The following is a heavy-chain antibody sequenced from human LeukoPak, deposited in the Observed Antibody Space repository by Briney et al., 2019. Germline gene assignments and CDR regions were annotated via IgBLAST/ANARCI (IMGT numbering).Heavy chain of an antibody. J-gene: IGHJ4*02. Sequence: GGSLRLSCAASGFNVSNNYMNWVRQAPGKGVEWVSVIFSSGPTYYADSVKGRFTISRDTSKNALYLQMNTLRAEDTAVYYCARALDCSSTSCYAVDYWGREPWSPSPQ. V-gene: IGHV3-53*01. CDR2: IFSSGPT. D-gene: IGHD2-2*01. CDR3: ARALDCSSTSCYAVDY. CDR1: GFNVSNNY.